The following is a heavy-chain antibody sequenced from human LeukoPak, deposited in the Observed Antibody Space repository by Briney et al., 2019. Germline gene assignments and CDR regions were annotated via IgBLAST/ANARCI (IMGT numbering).Heavy chain of an antibody. J-gene: IGHJ4*02. CDR3: ARDRVLLWFGEYD. CDR1: GYTFTGYY. V-gene: IGHV1-2*02. D-gene: IGHD3-10*01. CDR2: INPNSGGT. Sequence: ASVKVSCKASGYTFTGYYMHWVRQAPGQGLEWMGWINPNSGGTNYAQKFQGRVTMTRDTSISTAYMELSRLRSDDTAVCYCARDRVLLWFGEYDWGQGTLVTVSS.